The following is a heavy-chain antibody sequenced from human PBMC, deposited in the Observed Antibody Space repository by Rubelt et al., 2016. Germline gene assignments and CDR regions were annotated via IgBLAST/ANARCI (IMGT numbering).Heavy chain of an antibody. D-gene: IGHD1-26*01. CDR2: INHSGST. J-gene: IGHJ6*02. CDR3: ARGRMGFHYYYYGMDV. V-gene: IGHV4-34*01. CDR1: GGSFSGYY. Sequence: QVQLQQWGAGLLKPSETLSLTCAVYGGSFSGYYWSWIRQPPGKGLEWIGEINHSGSTNYNPSLKIRVTISVDPSKSQFSLKLSTVTAADTAVYYCARGRMGFHYYYYGMDVWGQGTTVTVSS.